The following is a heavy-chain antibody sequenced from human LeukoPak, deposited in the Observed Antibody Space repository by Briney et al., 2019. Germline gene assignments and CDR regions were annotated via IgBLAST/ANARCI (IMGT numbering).Heavy chain of an antibody. D-gene: IGHD2-21*02. CDR1: GGSISSYY. CDR2: IYYSGST. J-gene: IGHJ4*02. Sequence: SETLSLTCTVSGGSISSYYWSWIRQPPGKGLEWIGYIYYSGSTNYNPSLKSRVSISVYTSKSQFSLKLSSVTAADTAVYYCARHSGVTYYFDYWGQGTLVTVSS. CDR3: ARHSGVTYYFDY. V-gene: IGHV4-59*08.